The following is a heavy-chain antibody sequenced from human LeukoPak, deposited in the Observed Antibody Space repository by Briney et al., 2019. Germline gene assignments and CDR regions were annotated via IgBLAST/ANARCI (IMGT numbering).Heavy chain of an antibody. V-gene: IGHV3-15*01. Sequence: GGSLRLSCAASGFTFSNAWMSWVRQAPGKGLEWVGRIKSKTDGWTTDYAAPVKGRFTISRDDSKNTLYLQMNSLKTEDTAVYYCSLRLGAVAGTLYDYWGQGTLVTVSS. CDR1: GFTFSNAW. CDR2: IKSKTDGWTT. D-gene: IGHD6-19*01. CDR3: SLRLGAVAGTLYDY. J-gene: IGHJ4*02.